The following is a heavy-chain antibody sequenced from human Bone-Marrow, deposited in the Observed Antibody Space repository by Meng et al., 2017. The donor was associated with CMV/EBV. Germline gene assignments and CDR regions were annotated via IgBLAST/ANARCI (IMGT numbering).Heavy chain of an antibody. V-gene: IGHV3-7*01. Sequence: GGSLRLSCAASGFTFINYWMSWVRQAPGKGLEWVANIKEDGSDKYYVDSVKGRFTISRDNAKNSLYLQMNSLRAEDTAVYYCARDWSGGNSGFHDYWGQGTLVTVSS. D-gene: IGHD4-23*01. CDR3: ARDWSGGNSGFHDY. CDR1: GFTFINYW. J-gene: IGHJ4*02. CDR2: IKEDGSDK.